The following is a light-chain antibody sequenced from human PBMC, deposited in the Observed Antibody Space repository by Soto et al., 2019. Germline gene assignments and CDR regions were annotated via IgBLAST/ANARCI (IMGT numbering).Light chain of an antibody. CDR1: ESVAS. Sequence: EIFLTQSPGTLSLSPGEGTTLSCRASESVASLAWYQQKPGQAPRLLIYGASTRATGIPDRFSGSGSGTDFTLTISRLEPEDFAVYYCHQYGSSPYTFGQGTK. V-gene: IGKV3-20*01. J-gene: IGKJ2*01. CDR2: GAS. CDR3: HQYGSSPYT.